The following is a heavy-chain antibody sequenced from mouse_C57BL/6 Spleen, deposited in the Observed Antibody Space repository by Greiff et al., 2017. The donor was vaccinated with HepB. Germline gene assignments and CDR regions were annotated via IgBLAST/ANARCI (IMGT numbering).Heavy chain of an antibody. Sequence: EVQLVESGPELVKPGASVKISCKASGYSFTDYNMNWVKQSNGKSLEWIGVINPNYGTTSYNQKFKGKATLTVDQSSSTAYMQLNSLTSEDSAVYYCARNDYYGSSWHWYFDVWGTGTTVTVSS. V-gene: IGHV1-39*01. CDR3: ARNDYYGSSWHWYFDV. CDR2: INPNYGTT. CDR1: GYSFTDYN. J-gene: IGHJ1*03. D-gene: IGHD1-1*01.